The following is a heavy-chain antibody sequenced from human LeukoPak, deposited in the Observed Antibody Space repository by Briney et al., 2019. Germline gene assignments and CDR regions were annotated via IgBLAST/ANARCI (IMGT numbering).Heavy chain of an antibody. CDR1: GFTFSSYG. CDR3: ARDSRGINYYGMDV. V-gene: IGHV3-33*01. J-gene: IGHJ6*02. D-gene: IGHD3-10*01. CDR2: IWYDGSNK. Sequence: GRSLRLSCAASGFTFSSYGMHWVRQAPGKGLEWVAVIWYDGSNKYYADSVKGRFTISGDNSKNTLYLQMDSLRAEDTAVYYCARDSRGINYYGMDVWGQGTTVTVSS.